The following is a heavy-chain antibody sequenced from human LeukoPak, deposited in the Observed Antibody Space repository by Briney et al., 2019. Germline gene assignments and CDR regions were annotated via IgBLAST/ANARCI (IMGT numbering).Heavy chain of an antibody. CDR3: ARDRSPAPIPPLRKKSNWFDP. D-gene: IGHD1-26*01. J-gene: IGHJ5*02. CDR1: GFTFSSYS. V-gene: IGHV3-48*01. CDR2: ISSISSTI. Sequence: GGSLRLSCAASGFTFSSYSMNWVRQAPGKGLEWVSYISSISSTIYYADSVKGRFTISRDNAKNSLYLQMNSLRAEDTAVYYCARDRSPAPIPPLRKKSNWFDPWGQGTLVTVSS.